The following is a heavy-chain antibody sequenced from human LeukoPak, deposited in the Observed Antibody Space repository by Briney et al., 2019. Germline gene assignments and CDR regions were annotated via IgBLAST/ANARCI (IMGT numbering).Heavy chain of an antibody. J-gene: IGHJ4*02. D-gene: IGHD5-12*01. CDR3: ARDDPNSGYDFDY. CDR2: INVYNGNT. CDR1: GYTFSKFG. Sequence: ASVKVSCKASGYTFSKFGIGWLRQAPGQGPEWMGWINVYNGNTNYAQKLQGRVTMTTDTSTRTAYLELRGLRSDDPAVYYCARDDPNSGYDFDYWGQGTLVTVSS. V-gene: IGHV1-18*01.